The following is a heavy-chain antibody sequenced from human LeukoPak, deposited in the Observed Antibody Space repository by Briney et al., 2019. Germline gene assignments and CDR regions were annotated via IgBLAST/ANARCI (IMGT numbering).Heavy chain of an antibody. CDR1: GYTFTSYD. V-gene: IGHV1-8*03. CDR3: ARGVSASGTYYNQGY. J-gene: IGHJ4*02. CDR2: MNPNSGNT. Sequence: ASVKVSCKASGYTFTSYDINWVRQATGQGLEWMGWMNPNSGNTGYAQKFQGRVTITRNTSISTAYMELSSLRSEDTAVYYCARGVSASGTYYNQGYWGQGTLVTVSS. D-gene: IGHD3-10*01.